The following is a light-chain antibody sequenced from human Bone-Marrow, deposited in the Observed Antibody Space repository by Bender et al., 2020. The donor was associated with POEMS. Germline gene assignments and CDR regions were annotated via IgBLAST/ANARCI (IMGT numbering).Light chain of an antibody. CDR1: ISDVAGYNY. V-gene: IGLV2-14*01. J-gene: IGLJ1*01. CDR2: DVS. Sequence: QSALTQPASVSGSPGQSLTISCTGSISDVAGYNYVSWYQQQPGKAPKVIMYDVSNRPSGVSNRFSGSKSGNTASLTISGLQAEDEADYYCSSYTRDRTIVFGTGTKVTVL. CDR3: SSYTRDRTIV.